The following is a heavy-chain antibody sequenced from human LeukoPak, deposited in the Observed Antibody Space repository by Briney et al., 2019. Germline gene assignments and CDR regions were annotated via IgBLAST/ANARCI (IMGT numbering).Heavy chain of an antibody. CDR1: GYSFSGYY. J-gene: IGHJ4*02. Sequence: ASVKVSCKASGYSFSGYYMHWVRQAPGQGLEWMGWINPNSGGTNYAQKFQGRVTLTRDTSISTVYMELSSLTSDDTAVYFCARDGEHLMGTTPFDYWGQGTRVTVSS. CDR2: INPNSGGT. V-gene: IGHV1-2*02. D-gene: IGHD1-26*01. CDR3: ARDGEHLMGTTPFDY.